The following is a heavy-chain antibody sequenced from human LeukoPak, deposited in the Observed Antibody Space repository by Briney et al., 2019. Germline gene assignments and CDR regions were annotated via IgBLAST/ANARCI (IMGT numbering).Heavy chain of an antibody. CDR3: ARESRGGSYYFDY. Sequence: SETLSLTCTVSGGSVSSGSYYWSWIRQPPGKGLEWIGYIYYSGSTNYNPSLKSRVTISVDASKNQFSLKLSPVTAADTAVYYCARESRGGSYYFDYWGQGTLVTVSS. J-gene: IGHJ4*02. CDR1: GGSVSSGSYY. CDR2: IYYSGST. D-gene: IGHD1-26*01. V-gene: IGHV4-61*01.